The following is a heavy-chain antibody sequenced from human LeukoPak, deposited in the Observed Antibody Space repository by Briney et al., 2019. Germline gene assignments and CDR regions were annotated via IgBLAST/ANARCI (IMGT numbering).Heavy chain of an antibody. J-gene: IGHJ3*02. Sequence: GGSLRLSCAASGFTFSNYPMHWVRQAPGKGLEWMGGFDPEDGETIYAQKFQGRVTMTEDTSTDTAYMELSSLRSEDTAVYYCATDERGIGAFDIWGQGTMVTVSS. V-gene: IGHV1-24*01. CDR1: GFTFSNYP. CDR2: FDPEDGET. CDR3: ATDERGIGAFDI. D-gene: IGHD1-1*01.